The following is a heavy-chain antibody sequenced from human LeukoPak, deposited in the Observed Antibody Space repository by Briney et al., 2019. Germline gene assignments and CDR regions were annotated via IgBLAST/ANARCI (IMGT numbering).Heavy chain of an antibody. CDR1: GGSISSYY. CDR3: AKEGREFDTTGSRYFYYYMDV. CDR2: IYYSGRT. D-gene: IGHD1-14*01. J-gene: IGHJ6*03. V-gene: IGHV4-59*01. Sequence: PSETLSLTCTVSGGSISSYYWSWIRQPPGKGLEWIGYIYYSGRTNYNPSLKSRVTISVDTSKSQFSLKLSSVTAADTAVYYCAKEGREFDTTGSRYFYYYMDVWGKGTTVTVSS.